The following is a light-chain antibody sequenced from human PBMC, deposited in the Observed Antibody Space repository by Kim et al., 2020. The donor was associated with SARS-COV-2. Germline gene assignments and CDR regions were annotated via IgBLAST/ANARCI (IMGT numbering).Light chain of an antibody. CDR2: EVS. CDR3: ASYARSDTWV. Sequence: GQSVTISCTGTSSAIGSYYRVSWYQQPPGTAPRLIINEVSERPSGVPDRFCGSKSGNAASLTISGLQAEDEADYYCASYARSDTWVFGGGTQLTVL. V-gene: IGLV2-18*02. CDR1: SSAIGSYYR. J-gene: IGLJ3*02.